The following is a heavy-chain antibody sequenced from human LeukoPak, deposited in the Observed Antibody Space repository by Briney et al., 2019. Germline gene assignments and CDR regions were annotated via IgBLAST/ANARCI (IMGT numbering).Heavy chain of an antibody. Sequence: GGSLRLSCAASGFTFSSYAMSWVRQAPGKGLEWVSAMIGSGDITYYADSVEGRFTISRDNAKNTLYLQMNSLRAEDTAVYYCAKDKTFGGRWNDAFDIWGQGTMVTVSS. CDR1: GFTFSSYA. CDR3: AKDKTFGGRWNDAFDI. D-gene: IGHD2/OR15-2a*01. J-gene: IGHJ3*02. V-gene: IGHV3-23*01. CDR2: MIGSGDIT.